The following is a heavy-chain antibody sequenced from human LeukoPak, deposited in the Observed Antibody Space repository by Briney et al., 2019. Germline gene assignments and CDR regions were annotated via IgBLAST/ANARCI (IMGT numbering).Heavy chain of an antibody. D-gene: IGHD6-13*01. CDR1: GCTFSSYW. CDR2: IKQDGSEK. CDR3: ARCSWDFDY. Sequence: GGSLRLSCAASGCTFSSYWMSWVRQAPGKGLEWVANIKQDGSEKYYVDSVKGRFTISRDNAKNSLYLQMNSLRAEDTAVYYCARCSWDFDYWGQGTLVTVSS. V-gene: IGHV3-7*03. J-gene: IGHJ4*02.